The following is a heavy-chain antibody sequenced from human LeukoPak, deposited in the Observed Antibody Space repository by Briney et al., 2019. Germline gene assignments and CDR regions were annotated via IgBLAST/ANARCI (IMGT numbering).Heavy chain of an antibody. D-gene: IGHD1-20*01. CDR3: ARHTNWSGNDY. J-gene: IGHJ4*02. V-gene: IGHV4-39*01. Sequence: SETLSLTCTASGGSISSSSYYWGWIRQPPGKGLEWIGSIYYSGSTYYNPSLKSRVTISVDTSKNQFSLKLSSVTAADTAVYYCARHTNWSGNDYWGQGTLVTVSS. CDR1: GGSISSSSYY. CDR2: IYYSGST.